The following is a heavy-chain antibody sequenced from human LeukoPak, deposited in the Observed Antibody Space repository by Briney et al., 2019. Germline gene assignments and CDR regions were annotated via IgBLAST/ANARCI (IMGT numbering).Heavy chain of an antibody. CDR1: GYSFTSYW. D-gene: IGHD1-26*01. CDR2: IYPADSDT. V-gene: IGHV5-51*01. J-gene: IGHJ4*02. CDR3: ARSSGIVGVFDF. Sequence: GESLRISCKGSGYSFTSYWIVWVRQMPGKGLEWMGIIYPADSDTRYSPSFQGQVTISADKSISTAYLQWSSLKASDTAIYYCARSSGIVGVFDFWGQGTLVTFSS.